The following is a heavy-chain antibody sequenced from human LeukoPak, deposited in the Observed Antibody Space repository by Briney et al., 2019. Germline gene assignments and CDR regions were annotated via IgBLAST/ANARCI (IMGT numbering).Heavy chain of an antibody. CDR3: AKDQGTAKPRRLDY. V-gene: IGHV3-30*04. CDR2: ISYDGSNK. J-gene: IGHJ4*02. CDR1: GFTFSSYA. Sequence: GRSLRLSCAASGFTFSSYAMHWVRQAPGKGLEWVAVISYDGSNKYYADSVKGRFTISRDNSKNTLYLQMNSLRAEDTAVYYCAKDQGTAKPRRLDYWGQGTLVTVSS. D-gene: IGHD5-18*01.